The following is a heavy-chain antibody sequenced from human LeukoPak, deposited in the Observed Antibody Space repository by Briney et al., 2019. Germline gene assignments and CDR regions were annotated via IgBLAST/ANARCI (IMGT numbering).Heavy chain of an antibody. J-gene: IGHJ6*04. CDR1: GGSFSGYY. D-gene: IGHD3-10*02. V-gene: IGHV4-34*01. CDR2: INHSGST. Sequence: EPSETLSLTCAVYGGSFSGYYWSWIRQPPGKGLEWIGEINHSGSTNYNPSLKSRVTISVDTSKNQFSLKLCSVTAADTAVYYCAELGITMIGGVWGKGTTVTISS. CDR3: AELGITMIGGV.